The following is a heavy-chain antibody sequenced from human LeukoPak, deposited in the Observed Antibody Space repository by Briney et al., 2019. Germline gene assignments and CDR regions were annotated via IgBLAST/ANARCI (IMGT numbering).Heavy chain of an antibody. V-gene: IGHV3-23*01. CDR1: GFTFSSYA. J-gene: IGHJ4*02. Sequence: GGSLRLSCAASGFTFSSYAMSWVRQAPGKGLEWVSAISGSGGSAYYADSVKGRFTISRDNSKNTLYLQMNSLRAEDTAVYYCAKDPRRYGSGFDYWGQGTLVTVSS. D-gene: IGHD3-10*01. CDR2: ISGSGGSA. CDR3: AKDPRRYGSGFDY.